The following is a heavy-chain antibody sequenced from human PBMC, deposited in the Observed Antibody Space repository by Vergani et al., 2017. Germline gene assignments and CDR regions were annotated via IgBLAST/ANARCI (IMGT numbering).Heavy chain of an antibody. D-gene: IGHD3-22*01. CDR1: GFIFSSHG. CDR3: ARLSYDTTPYLQGGYDC. V-gene: IGHV3-30*02. CDR2: IRYDGSRR. J-gene: IGHJ4*02. Sequence: VQLVESGGGLVKPGGSLRLSCTASGFIFSSHGMHWVRQAPGKGLEWVAFIRYDGSRRDYGESVKGRFTISRDNSKNMLYLQMNSLRAEDTAVYYCARLSYDTTPYLQGGYDCWGQGTLVSVSS.